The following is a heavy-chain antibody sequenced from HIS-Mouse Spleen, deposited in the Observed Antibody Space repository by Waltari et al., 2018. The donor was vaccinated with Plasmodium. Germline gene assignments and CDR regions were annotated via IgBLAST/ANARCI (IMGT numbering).Heavy chain of an antibody. Sequence: QLQLQESGPGLVKPSETLSLTCTVPGGSISSSSYYWGWIRQPPGKGLEWIGCIHYSGVTHYNPSLKGRVTISVDTSKNQFSRKRSAVTAADTAVYYCARDRITGTSYFDYWGQGTLVTVSS. D-gene: IGHD1-7*01. J-gene: IGHJ4*02. CDR3: ARDRITGTSYFDY. V-gene: IGHV4-39*07. CDR1: GGSISSSSYY. CDR2: IHYSGVT.